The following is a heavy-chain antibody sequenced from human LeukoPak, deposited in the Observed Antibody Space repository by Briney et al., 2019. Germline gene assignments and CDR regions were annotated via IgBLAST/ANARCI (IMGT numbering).Heavy chain of an antibody. CDR3: AKDSFSYNGVYDALDL. CDR1: GFTVSSTY. J-gene: IGHJ3*01. D-gene: IGHD3-10*01. V-gene: IGHV3-53*01. Sequence: GGSLRLSCAASGFTVSSTYMSWVRQAPGKGLEWVSTIGGGPVFYADSVKGRFTISRDDSKNTLFLQMKSLRAEDTAIYYCAKDSFSYNGVYDALDLWGQGTMVTVSS. CDR2: IGGGPV.